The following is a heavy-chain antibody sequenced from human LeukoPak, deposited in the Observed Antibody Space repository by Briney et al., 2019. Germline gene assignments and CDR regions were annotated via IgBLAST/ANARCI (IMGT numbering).Heavy chain of an antibody. CDR3: ARVPVYSGTYFDY. D-gene: IGHD1-26*01. Sequence: SQTLSLTCTVSGGSISSGDYYWSWLRQPPGKGLEWIGYIYYSGSTYFNPSLKSLVTISVETSKHQFSLKLSSVTAADTAVYYCARVPVYSGTYFDYWGQGTLVTVSS. CDR1: GGSISSGDYY. V-gene: IGHV4-30-4*01. CDR2: IYYSGST. J-gene: IGHJ4*02.